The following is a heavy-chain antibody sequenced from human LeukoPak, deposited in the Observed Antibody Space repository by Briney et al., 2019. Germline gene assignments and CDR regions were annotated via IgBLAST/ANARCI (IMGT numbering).Heavy chain of an antibody. CDR1: GGTFSSYA. Sequence: ASVKVSCKASGGTFSSYAISWVRQAPGQGLEWMGWISAYNGNTNYAQKLQGRVTMTTDTSTSTAYMELRSLRSDDTAVYYCARVGAVAGPGGWFDPWGQGTLVTVSS. CDR2: ISAYNGNT. CDR3: ARVGAVAGPGGWFDP. J-gene: IGHJ5*02. D-gene: IGHD6-19*01. V-gene: IGHV1-18*01.